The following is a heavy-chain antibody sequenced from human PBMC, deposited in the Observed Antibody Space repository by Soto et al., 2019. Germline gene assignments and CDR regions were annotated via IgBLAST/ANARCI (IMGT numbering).Heavy chain of an antibody. Sequence: SETLSLTCTVSGGSISSYYWSWIRQPPGKGLEWIGYIYYSGSTNYNPSLKSRVTISVDTSKNQFSLKLSSVNAADTAVYYCARATWGSYRYYFDYWGQGTLVTVSS. D-gene: IGHD3-16*02. V-gene: IGHV4-59*01. CDR3: ARATWGSYRYYFDY. CDR1: GGSISSYY. CDR2: IYYSGST. J-gene: IGHJ4*02.